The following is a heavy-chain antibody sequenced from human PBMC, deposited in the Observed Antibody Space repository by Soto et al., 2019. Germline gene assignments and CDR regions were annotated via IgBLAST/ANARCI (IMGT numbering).Heavy chain of an antibody. CDR1: GFTFSSYG. V-gene: IGHV3-30*03. CDR3: ATAPMLLKWELPTL. J-gene: IGHJ4*02. Sequence: PGGSLRLSCAASGFTFSSYGMHWVRQAPGKGLEWVAVISYDGSNKYYADSVKGRFTISRDNSKNTLYLQMNSLRAEDTAVYYCATAPMLLKWELPTLWGQGTLVTVSS. CDR2: ISYDGSNK. D-gene: IGHD1-26*01.